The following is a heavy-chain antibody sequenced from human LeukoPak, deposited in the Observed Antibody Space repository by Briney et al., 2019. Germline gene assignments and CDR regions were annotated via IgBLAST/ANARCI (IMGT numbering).Heavy chain of an antibody. CDR2: IKQDGSEK. CDR1: GFTFSSFW. V-gene: IGHV3-7*01. CDR3: ARGRDLRY. Sequence: PGGSLRLSCAASGFTFSSFWMSCVRDAPEEGLECVANIKQDGSEKYYVDSVKGRFTISRDNSKNSLYLQMNSLRAEDTAVYYCARGRDLRYWGQGTLVTVSS. J-gene: IGHJ4*02.